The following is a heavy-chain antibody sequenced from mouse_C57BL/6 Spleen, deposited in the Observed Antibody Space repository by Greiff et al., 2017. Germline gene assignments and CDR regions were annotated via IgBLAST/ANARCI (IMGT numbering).Heavy chain of an antibody. V-gene: IGHV1-53*01. Sequence: VQLQQPGTELVKPGASVKLSCKASGYTFTSYGMHWVKQRPGQGLEWIGNINPSNGGTNYNEKFKSKATLTVDKSSSTAYMQLSSLTSEDSAVYYCARSNWYYYAMDYWGQGTSVTVSS. CDR2: INPSNGGT. CDR1: GYTFTSYG. J-gene: IGHJ4*01. CDR3: ARSNWYYYAMDY.